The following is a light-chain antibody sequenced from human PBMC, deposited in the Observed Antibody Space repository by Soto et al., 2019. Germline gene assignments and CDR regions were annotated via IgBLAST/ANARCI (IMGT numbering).Light chain of an antibody. CDR2: KDT. J-gene: IGLJ1*01. Sequence: SYELTQPSSVSVSPGQTANITCSGDLLARRYVRWFQQKPGQAPVLVIYKDTERPSGIPERISGSSSGTTVTLTISGAQVEDEGDYYCYSAADNNGIFGTGTKLTVL. CDR1: LLARRY. V-gene: IGLV3-27*01. CDR3: YSAADNNGI.